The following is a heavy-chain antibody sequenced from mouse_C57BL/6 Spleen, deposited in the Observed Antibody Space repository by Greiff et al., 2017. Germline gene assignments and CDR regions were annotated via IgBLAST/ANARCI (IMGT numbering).Heavy chain of an antibody. CDR1: GFSLTSYG. J-gene: IGHJ4*01. V-gene: IGHV2-5*01. Sequence: VKLMESGPGLVQPSQSLSITCTVSGFSLTSYGVHWVRQSPGKGLEWLGVIWRGGSTDYNAAFMSRLSITKDNSKSQVFFKMNSLQADDTAIYYCATIYDGYNYYAMDYWGQGTSVTVSS. CDR3: ATIYDGYNYYAMDY. CDR2: IWRGGST. D-gene: IGHD2-3*01.